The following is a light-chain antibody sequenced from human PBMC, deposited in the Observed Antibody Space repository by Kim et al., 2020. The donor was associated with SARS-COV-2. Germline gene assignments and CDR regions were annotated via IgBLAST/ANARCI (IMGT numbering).Light chain of an antibody. CDR2: DAS. Sequence: LSPGDRATLSCRASQSVKNNYLAWYQQKPGQAPRLLIYDASSRATGIPDRFSGSGSGTDFTLTISRLEPEDFAVYHCHQYGNTPRTFGQGTKLEI. CDR3: HQYGNTPRT. CDR1: QSVKNNY. V-gene: IGKV3-20*01. J-gene: IGKJ2*01.